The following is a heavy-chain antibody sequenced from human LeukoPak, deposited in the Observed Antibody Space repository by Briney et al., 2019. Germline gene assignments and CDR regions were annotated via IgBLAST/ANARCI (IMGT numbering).Heavy chain of an antibody. Sequence: GGSLRLSCAASGFTFSSYSMKWVRQAPGKGLEWVSYISSSSSTIYYADSVKGRFTISRDNAKNSLYQQMSSLRAEDTAVYYCARVGVYDSSGYYSSGGRYYYMDVWGKGATVTVSS. J-gene: IGHJ6*03. CDR3: ARVGVYDSSGYYSSGGRYYYMDV. CDR2: ISSSSSTI. CDR1: GFTFSSYS. D-gene: IGHD3-22*01. V-gene: IGHV3-48*01.